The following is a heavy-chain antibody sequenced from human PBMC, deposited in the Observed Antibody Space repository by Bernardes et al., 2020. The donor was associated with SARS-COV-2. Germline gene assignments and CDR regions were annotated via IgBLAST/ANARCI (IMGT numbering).Heavy chain of an antibody. Sequence: GGSLRLSCAASGFTFTDYFMHWVRQAPGKGLEWVAVIWFDGNNKYYADSVKGRFTISKDNSKNTVYLQMDSLRVEDTALYYCAREHYDILTGYLYYFDYWGQRTLVTVSS. J-gene: IGHJ4*02. V-gene: IGHV3-33*01. CDR1: GFTFTDYF. CDR3: AREHYDILTGYLYYFDY. D-gene: IGHD3-9*01. CDR2: IWFDGNNK.